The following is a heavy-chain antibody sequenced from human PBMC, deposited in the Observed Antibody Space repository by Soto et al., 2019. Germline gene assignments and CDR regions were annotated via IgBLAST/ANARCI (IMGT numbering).Heavy chain of an antibody. CDR3: ARHDIVVVPAAKGGMDV. D-gene: IGHD2-2*01. CDR1: GFTFSSYA. CDR2: ISYDGSNK. V-gene: IGHV3-30-3*01. J-gene: IGHJ6*02. Sequence: GGSLRLSCAASGFTFSSYAMHWVRQAPGKGLEWVAVISYDGSNKYYADSVKGRFTISRDNSKNTLYLQMNSLRAEDTAVYYCARHDIVVVPAAKGGMDVWGQGTTVTVSS.